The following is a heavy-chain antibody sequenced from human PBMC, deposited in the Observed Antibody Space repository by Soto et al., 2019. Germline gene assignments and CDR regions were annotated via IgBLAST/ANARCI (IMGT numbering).Heavy chain of an antibody. CDR1: GGTFSSYT. V-gene: IGHV1-69*02. Sequence: QVQLVQSGAEVKKPGSSVKVSCKASGGTFSSYTISWVRQAPGQGLEWMGRIIPILGMANYAQKFQGRVTITADKSTSTAYMELSSLRSEDTAVYYCARWGAMLRSPQNFDYWGQGTLVTVSS. CDR3: ARWGAMLRSPQNFDY. J-gene: IGHJ4*02. CDR2: IIPILGMA. D-gene: IGHD3-16*01.